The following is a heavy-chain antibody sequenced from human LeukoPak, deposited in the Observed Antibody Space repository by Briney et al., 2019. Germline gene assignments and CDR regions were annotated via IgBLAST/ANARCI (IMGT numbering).Heavy chain of an antibody. D-gene: IGHD6-19*01. J-gene: IGHJ6*03. Sequence: GAAVKVSCEASGYTFTGYYMHCVRQAPGQGLEWMGWINPNSGGTNYAQNLQGRVTMTRDTSISTAYMELSRLRSEDTAVYYCARAVYEMSSGWNYYYYYMDVWGKGTTVTISS. V-gene: IGHV1-2*02. CDR3: ARAVYEMSSGWNYYYYYMDV. CDR2: INPNSGGT. CDR1: GYTFTGYY.